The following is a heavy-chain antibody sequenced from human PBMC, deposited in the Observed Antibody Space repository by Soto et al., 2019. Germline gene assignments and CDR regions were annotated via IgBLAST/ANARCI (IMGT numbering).Heavy chain of an antibody. J-gene: IGHJ6*02. V-gene: IGHV3-23*01. D-gene: IGHD2-8*01. Sequence: EVQLLESGGGLVQPGGSLRLSCAASGFTFSSYAMSSVRQAPGKGLEWVSAISGSGGSTYYADSVKGRFTISRDNSKTTLNLQMNSLRAEDTAVYYCAKEGRCTNGVCQYYYYGMDVWGQGTTVTVSS. CDR1: GFTFSSYA. CDR3: AKEGRCTNGVCQYYYYGMDV. CDR2: ISGSGGST.